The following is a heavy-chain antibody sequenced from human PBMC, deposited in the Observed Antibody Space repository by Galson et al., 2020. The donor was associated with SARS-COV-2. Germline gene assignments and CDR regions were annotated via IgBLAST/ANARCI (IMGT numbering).Heavy chain of an antibody. D-gene: IGHD6-13*01. CDR3: ARIPAATFQYYYYGMDV. CDR1: GGSISSSSYY. Sequence: ETSETLSLTCTVSGGSISSSSYYWGWIRQPPGKGLEWIGSIYYSGSTYYNPSLKSRVTISVDTSKNQFSLKLSSVTAADTAVYYCARIPAATFQYYYYGMDVWGQGTTVTVSS. CDR2: IYYSGST. V-gene: IGHV4-39*01. J-gene: IGHJ6*02.